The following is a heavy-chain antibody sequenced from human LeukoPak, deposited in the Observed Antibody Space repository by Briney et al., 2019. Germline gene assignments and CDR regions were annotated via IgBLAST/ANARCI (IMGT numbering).Heavy chain of an antibody. CDR2: IRYDGSNE. Sequence: GGSLRLSCAASGFSFSTYGMHWVRQAPGKGLEWVTFIRYDGSNENYADSVKGRFTISRDNSKNTLYLQMNSLRPEDTALYYCAKDDFHYARSGYYVFDYWGQGTLVTVSS. J-gene: IGHJ4*02. V-gene: IGHV3-30*02. D-gene: IGHD3-22*01. CDR1: GFSFSTYG. CDR3: AKDDFHYARSGYYVFDY.